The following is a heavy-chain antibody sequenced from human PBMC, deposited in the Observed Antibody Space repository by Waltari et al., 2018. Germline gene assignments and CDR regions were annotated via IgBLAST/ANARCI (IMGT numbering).Heavy chain of an antibody. V-gene: IGHV3-20*01. CDR2: IDWTVVTK. Sequence: EVQLVESGGSVVRPGGSLRLSCATFGFTFDDYAMSWVRQVPGKGLGWVVGIDWTVVTKGYADSGKGLFTISRDNAKNSRYLEMNSLRAEDTALYHCAGDGGFYYDGSASYPGWFDSWGQGTPVTVAS. CDR3: AGDGGFYYDGSASYPGWFDS. J-gene: IGHJ5*01. CDR1: GFTFDDYA. D-gene: IGHD3-22*01.